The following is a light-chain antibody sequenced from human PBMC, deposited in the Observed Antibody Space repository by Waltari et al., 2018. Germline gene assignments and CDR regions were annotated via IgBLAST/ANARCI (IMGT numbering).Light chain of an antibody. CDR1: XSNIGSXX. J-gene: IGLJ2*01. V-gene: IGLV1-44*01. CDR2: XNX. CDR3: AAWDDSLXVXV. Sequence: QXXLTQPPSASGTPGQRVTISCSGSXSNIGSXXVNWYQQLPGTAPKLLIYXNXXRPSGVXXRXSXSKSGTSASLAISGLXSEDEAXXXCAAWDDSLXVXVFGGXTXLTVL.